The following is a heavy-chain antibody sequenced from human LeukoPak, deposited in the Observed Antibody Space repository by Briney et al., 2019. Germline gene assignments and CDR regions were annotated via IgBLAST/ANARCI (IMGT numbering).Heavy chain of an antibody. CDR3: TTGKIAVAAHFDY. CDR2: IKSKTDGGTT. J-gene: IGHJ4*02. V-gene: IGHV3-15*01. CDR1: GFTFSNAW. D-gene: IGHD6-19*01. Sequence: PGGSLRLSCAASGFTFSNAWMSWVRQAPGKGLEWVGRIKSKTDGGTTDYAAPVKGRFIISRDDSKNTLYLQMNSLKTEDTAVYYCTTGKIAVAAHFDYWGQGTLVTVSS.